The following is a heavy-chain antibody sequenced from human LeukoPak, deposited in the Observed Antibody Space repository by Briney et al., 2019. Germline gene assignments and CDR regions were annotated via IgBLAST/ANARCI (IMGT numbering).Heavy chain of an antibody. CDR3: ARLMVRGVITTDY. D-gene: IGHD3-10*01. Sequence: ASVKVSCKASGGTFSSYAISWVRQAPGQGLEWMGGIIPIFGTANYAQKFQGRVTITADESTSTAYMELSSLRSEDTAVYYCARLMVRGVITTDYWGQGTLVIVSS. J-gene: IGHJ4*02. CDR1: GGTFSSYA. CDR2: IIPIFGTA. V-gene: IGHV1-69*13.